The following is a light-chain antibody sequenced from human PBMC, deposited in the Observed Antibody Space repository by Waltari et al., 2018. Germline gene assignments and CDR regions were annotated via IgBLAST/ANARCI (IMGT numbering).Light chain of an antibody. CDR3: GTWDSSLSGAV. V-gene: IGLV1-51*02. J-gene: IGLJ7*01. CDR1: SSNIGHNY. Sequence: QSVLTQPPSVSAAPGLRVTISCSGGSSNIGHNYVSWYRQFPGTAPKLLIYEISGRPSGIPGRFAGSKSGTSATLDITGLQAGDEADYYCGTWDSSLSGAVFGGGTHLTVL. CDR2: EIS.